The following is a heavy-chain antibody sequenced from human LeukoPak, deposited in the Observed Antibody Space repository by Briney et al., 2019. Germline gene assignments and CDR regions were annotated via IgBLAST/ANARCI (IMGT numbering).Heavy chain of an antibody. D-gene: IGHD3-10*01. CDR1: RFTFSTYS. CDR3: ARDEKPYGSGSFDY. V-gene: IGHV3-21*01. CDR2: ISSSSSYI. Sequence: GGSLRLSCAASRFTFSTYSMNWVRQAPGKGLEWVSSISSSSSYIYYADSVKGRFTISRDNAKNSLYLQMNSLRAEDTAVYYCARDEKPYGSGSFDYWGQGTLVTVSS. J-gene: IGHJ4*02.